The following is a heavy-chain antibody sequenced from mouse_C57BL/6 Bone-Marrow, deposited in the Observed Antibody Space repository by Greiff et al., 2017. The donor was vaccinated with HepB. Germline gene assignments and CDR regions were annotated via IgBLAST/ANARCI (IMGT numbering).Heavy chain of an antibody. CDR1: GFTFSDFY. V-gene: IGHV7-1*01. Sequence: EVKVVESGGGLVQSGRSLRLSCATSGFTFSDFYMEWVRQAPGKGLEWIAASRNKANDYTTEYSASVKGRFIVSRDTSQSILYLQMNALRAEDTAIYYCARDAMPLLAMDYWGQGTSVTVSS. CDR2: SRNKANDYTT. CDR3: ARDAMPLLAMDY. J-gene: IGHJ4*01. D-gene: IGHD2-10*01.